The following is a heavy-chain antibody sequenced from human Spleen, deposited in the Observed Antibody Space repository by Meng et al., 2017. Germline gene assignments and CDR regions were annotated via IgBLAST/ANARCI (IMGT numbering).Heavy chain of an antibody. CDR2: IYQSGST. Sequence: QVELRGAGPGLVKPSGTLSLTCVVSGGSISSSNWWSWVRQPPGKGLQWIGEIYQSGSTSSYNPSLRSRVTMSLDTSRNQISLMLTSVTAADTAVYYCARNGAYCLDSWGQGTLVTVSS. V-gene: IGHV4-4*02. CDR1: GGSISSSNW. CDR3: ARNGAYCLDS. J-gene: IGHJ4*02. D-gene: IGHD2-21*01.